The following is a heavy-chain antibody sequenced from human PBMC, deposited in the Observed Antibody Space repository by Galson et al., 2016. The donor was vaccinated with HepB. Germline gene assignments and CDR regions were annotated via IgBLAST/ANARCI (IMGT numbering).Heavy chain of an antibody. CDR3: AKDIGAGHNFGLSPNY. J-gene: IGHJ4*02. V-gene: IGHV3-9*01. Sequence: SLRLSCAASGFTFNEYAMHWVRQAPGKGLEWGSGITWNSGRIGHAESVRGRFTISRDSSKNSLYLQMNSLGVEDTAFYYCAKDIGAGHNFGLSPNYWGQGTLVTVSS. CDR2: ITWNSGRI. D-gene: IGHD1-1*01. CDR1: GFTFNEYA.